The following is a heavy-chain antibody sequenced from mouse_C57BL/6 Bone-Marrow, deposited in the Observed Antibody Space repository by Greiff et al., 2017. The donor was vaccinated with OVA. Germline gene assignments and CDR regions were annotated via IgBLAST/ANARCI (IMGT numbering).Heavy chain of an antibody. CDR1: GFSLTSYG. V-gene: IGHV2-2*01. J-gene: IGHJ1*03. Sequence: VKVVESGPGLVQPSQSLSITCTVSGFSLTSYGVHWVRQSPGKGLEWLGVIWSGGSTDYNAAFISRLSISKDNSKSQVFFKMNSLQADDTAIYYCARNGVVTTGRSYWYFDVWGTGTTVTVSS. D-gene: IGHD2-2*01. CDR3: ARNGVVTTGRSYWYFDV. CDR2: IWSGGST.